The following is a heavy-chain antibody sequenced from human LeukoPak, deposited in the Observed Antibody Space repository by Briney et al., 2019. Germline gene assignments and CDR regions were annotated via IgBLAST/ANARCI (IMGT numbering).Heavy chain of an antibody. CDR2: IYTSGST. CDR3: ARDNGALAGISYYYYMDV. D-gene: IGHD6-19*01. Sequence: SEALSLTCTVSGGSISSSSYYWGWIRQPPGKGLEWIGRIYTSGSTNYNPSLKSRVTMSVDTSKNQFSLKLSSVTAADTAVYYCARDNGALAGISYYYYMDVWGKGTTVTVSS. V-gene: IGHV4-39*07. CDR1: GGSISSSSYY. J-gene: IGHJ6*03.